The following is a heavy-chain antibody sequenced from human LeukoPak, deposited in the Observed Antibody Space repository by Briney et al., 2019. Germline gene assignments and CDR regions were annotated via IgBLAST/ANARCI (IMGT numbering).Heavy chain of an antibody. CDR1: GDTFSSYY. CDR2: INPNSGGT. Sequence: ASVKVSCKASGDTFSSYYMHWVRQAPGQGLEWMGWINPNSGGTNYAQKFYARVTMTRDTSISTAYMELSRLRSDDTAVFYCARSPDILTGENFDYWGQGTLVTVSS. CDR3: ARSPDILTGENFDY. J-gene: IGHJ4*02. D-gene: IGHD3-9*01. V-gene: IGHV1-2*02.